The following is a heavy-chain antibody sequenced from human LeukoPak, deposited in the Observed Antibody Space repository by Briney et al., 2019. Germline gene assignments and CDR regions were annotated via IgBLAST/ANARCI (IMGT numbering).Heavy chain of an antibody. Sequence: SETLSLTCTVSGGSISYYYWSWIRQPPGKGLEWIGYIYYTGSTNYNPSLKSRVTISVDTSKKQFSLKLSSVTAADTAVYYCGSEAYSGYQEYYFDYWGQGTLVTVSS. CDR2: IYYTGST. D-gene: IGHD5-12*01. CDR1: GGSISYYY. CDR3: GSEAYSGYQEYYFDY. J-gene: IGHJ4*02. V-gene: IGHV4-59*01.